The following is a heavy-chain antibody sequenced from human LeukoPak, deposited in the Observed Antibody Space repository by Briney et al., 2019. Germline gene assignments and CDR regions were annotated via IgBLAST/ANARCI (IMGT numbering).Heavy chain of an antibody. CDR2: IYYSGST. D-gene: IGHD2-15*01. CDR3: ATATSFDY. J-gene: IGHJ4*02. V-gene: IGHV4-39*01. Sequence: SETLSLTCTVSGGSISSSSYYWGWIRQPPGKGLEWIGSIYYSGSTYYNPSLKSRVTISVDTSKNQFSLKLSSVTAADTAVYYYATATSFDYWGQGTLVTVSS. CDR1: GGSISSSSYY.